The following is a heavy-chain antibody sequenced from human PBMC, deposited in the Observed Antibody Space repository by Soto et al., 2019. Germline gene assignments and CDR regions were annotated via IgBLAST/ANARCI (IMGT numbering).Heavy chain of an antibody. Sequence: EVQLVESGGGLVKPGGSLRLSCAASGFTFSSYSMNWVRQAPGKGLEWVSSISSSSSYIYYADSVKGRFTISRDNAKNSLYLQMNSLRAEDTAVYYCARDWGRGYSYCYFVYYGMDVWGQGTTVTVSS. CDR1: GFTFSSYS. J-gene: IGHJ6*02. CDR3: ARDWGRGYSYCYFVYYGMDV. D-gene: IGHD5-18*01. CDR2: ISSSSSYI. V-gene: IGHV3-21*01.